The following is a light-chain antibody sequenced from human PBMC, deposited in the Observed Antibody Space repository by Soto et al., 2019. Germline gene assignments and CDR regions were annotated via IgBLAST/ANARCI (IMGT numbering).Light chain of an antibody. V-gene: IGKV3-15*01. Sequence: EIVMTQSPATLSVSPGERATLSCRASPSISSDLVWYQQKPGQAPRLLIYGASTRATGIPARFSGSGSGTEFTLTISSLQSEDFVVYYCQQYNEWPRTFGQGTKVDIK. CDR1: PSISSD. CDR3: QQYNEWPRT. CDR2: GAS. J-gene: IGKJ1*01.